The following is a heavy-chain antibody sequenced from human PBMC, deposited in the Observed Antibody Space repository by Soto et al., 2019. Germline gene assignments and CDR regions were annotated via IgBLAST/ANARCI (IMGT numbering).Heavy chain of an antibody. CDR3: ARTMSAWSDFHYYSLDV. V-gene: IGHV3-30*03. D-gene: IGHD3-22*01. CDR2: ISYDSTKT. J-gene: IGHJ6*01. CDR1: GFTFNSYG. Sequence: QVQLVESGGGVFQPGRSLRLSCASSGFTFNSYGMHWVRQGPGNGLEWVAFISYDSTKTYYADSVKGRFTISRDNSNSALYVQMNSLTGEDTAVYYCARTMSAWSDFHYYSLDVWGQGTTVTVSS.